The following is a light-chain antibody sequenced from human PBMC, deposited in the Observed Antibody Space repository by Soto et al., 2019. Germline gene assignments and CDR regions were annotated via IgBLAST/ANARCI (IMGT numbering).Light chain of an antibody. J-gene: IGKJ2*03. Sequence: DIQMTQSPSTLSASIGDRVTITCRASQSLSSWLAWYQQKPGQVPKLLIYKASSLESGVPSRSSGSGSGTEFTLTISSLQPDDFATYYCQQYNSYPYSFGQGTKLEIK. CDR1: QSLSSW. V-gene: IGKV1-5*03. CDR3: QQYNSYPYS. CDR2: KAS.